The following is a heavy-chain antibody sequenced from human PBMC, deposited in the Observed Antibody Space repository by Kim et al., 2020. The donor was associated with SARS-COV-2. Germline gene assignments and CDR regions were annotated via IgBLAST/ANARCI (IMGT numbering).Heavy chain of an antibody. CDR3: ARDKRGGFDWFGYGMDV. J-gene: IGHJ6*02. CDR1: GFTFSDYY. V-gene: IGHV3-11*01. Sequence: GGSLRLSCAASGFTFSDYYMSWIRQAPGKGLEWVSYISSSGSTIYYADSVKGRFTISRDNAKKSLYLQMNSLRAEDTAVYYCARDKRGGFDWFGYGMDVWGQGTTVTVSS. D-gene: IGHD3-9*01. CDR2: ISSSGSTI.